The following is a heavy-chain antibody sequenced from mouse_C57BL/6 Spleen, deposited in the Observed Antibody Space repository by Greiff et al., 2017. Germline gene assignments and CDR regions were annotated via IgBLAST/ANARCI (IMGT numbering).Heavy chain of an antibody. J-gene: IGHJ2*01. D-gene: IGHD2-5*01. V-gene: IGHV5-6*01. CDR1: GFTFSSYG. CDR3: ARQSNYAGYFDY. Sequence: EVMLVESGGDLVKPGGSLKLSCAASGFTFSSYGMSWVRQTPDKRLEWVATISSGGSYTYYPDSVKGRFTISRDNAKNTLYLQMSSLKSEDTAMYYCARQSNYAGYFDYWGQGTTLTVSS. CDR2: ISSGGSYT.